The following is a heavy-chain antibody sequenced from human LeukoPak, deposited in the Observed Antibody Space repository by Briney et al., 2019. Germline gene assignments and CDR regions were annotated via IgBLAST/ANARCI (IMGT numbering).Heavy chain of an antibody. CDR2: IYSGGST. J-gene: IGHJ4*02. CDR1: EFSVGSNY. V-gene: IGHV3-66*01. CDR3: ARVRELVWGGYYFDY. D-gene: IGHD6-13*01. Sequence: GGSLRLSCAASEFSVGSNYMTWVRQAPGKGLEWVSLIYSGGSTYYADSVNGRFTISRDNAKNSLYLQMNSLRAEDTAVYYCARVRELVWGGYYFDYWGQGTLVTVSS.